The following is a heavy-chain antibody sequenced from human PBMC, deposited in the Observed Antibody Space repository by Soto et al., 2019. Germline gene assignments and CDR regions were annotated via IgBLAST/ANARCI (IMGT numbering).Heavy chain of an antibody. CDR3: ARGFRAYYDFGSGFLRPFDY. V-gene: IGHV3-13*01. J-gene: IGHJ4*02. D-gene: IGHD3-3*01. CDR2: IGTAGDT. Sequence: GSLRLSCAASGFTFSSYDMHWVRQATGKGLEWVSAIGTAGDTYYPGSVKGRFTISRENAKNSLYLQMNSLRAGDTAVYYCARGFRAYYDFGSGFLRPFDYWGQGPLVTAS. CDR1: GFTFSSYD.